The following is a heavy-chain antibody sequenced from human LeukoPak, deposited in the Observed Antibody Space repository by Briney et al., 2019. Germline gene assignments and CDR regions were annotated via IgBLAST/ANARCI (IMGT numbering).Heavy chain of an antibody. CDR3: ARPDVAYSSGRPLDY. V-gene: IGHV3-11*06. CDR2: ISSSSSYT. J-gene: IGHJ4*02. CDR1: GFTFSDYY. Sequence: PGGSLRLSCAASGFTFSDYYMSWIRQAPGKGLEWVSYISSSSSYTNYADSVKGRFTISRDNAKNSLYLQMNSLRAEDTAVYYCARPDVAYSSGRPLDYWGQGTLVTVSS. D-gene: IGHD6-19*01.